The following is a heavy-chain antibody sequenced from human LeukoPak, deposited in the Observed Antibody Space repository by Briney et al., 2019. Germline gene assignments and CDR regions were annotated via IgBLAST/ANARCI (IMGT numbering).Heavy chain of an antibody. CDR1: GFTFSSYG. V-gene: IGHV3-30*02. CDR2: IRYDGSNK. J-gene: IGHJ4*02. Sequence: GGSLRLSCAASGFTFSSYGMHWVRQAPGKGLEWVTFIRYDGSNKYYADSVKGRFTISRDNAKNSLYLQMNSLRAEDTAVYYCARDRGHTGTTDYWGQGTLVTVSS. D-gene: IGHD1-1*01. CDR3: ARDRGHTGTTDY.